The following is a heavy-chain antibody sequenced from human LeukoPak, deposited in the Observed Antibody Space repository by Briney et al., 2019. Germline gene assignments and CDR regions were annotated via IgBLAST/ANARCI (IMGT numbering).Heavy chain of an antibody. CDR1: GGAISSGDYY. CDR2: IYYSGST. Sequence: SETLSLTCTVPGGAISSGDYYWSWIRQPPGKGLEWIGYIYYSGSTYYNPSLKSRVTISVDTSKNQFSLKLSSVTAADTAVYYCARVPTYYYDSSGYSFDYWGQGTLVTVSS. J-gene: IGHJ4*02. D-gene: IGHD3-22*01. V-gene: IGHV4-30-4*01. CDR3: ARVPTYYYDSSGYSFDY.